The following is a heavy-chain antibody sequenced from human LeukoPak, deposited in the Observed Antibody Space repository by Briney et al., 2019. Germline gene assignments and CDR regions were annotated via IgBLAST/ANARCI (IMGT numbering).Heavy chain of an antibody. CDR3: ARPAVDDY. Sequence: TSETLSLTCAIYGGSFSGYYWSWVRQPPGKGLEWIGEINHSGSTNYNPSLKSRVTISVDTSKNQFSLKLSSVTAADTAVYYCARPAVDDYWGQGTLVTVSS. CDR1: GGSFSGYY. CDR2: INHSGST. J-gene: IGHJ4*02. V-gene: IGHV4-34*01.